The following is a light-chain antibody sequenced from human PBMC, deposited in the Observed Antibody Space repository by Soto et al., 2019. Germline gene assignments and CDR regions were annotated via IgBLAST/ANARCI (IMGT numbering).Light chain of an antibody. CDR2: GAS. CDR1: QSDSNTY. V-gene: IGKV3-20*01. J-gene: IGKJ1*01. CDR3: QQYGNSPRT. Sequence: IVLTQSPGTLSLAPGERATLSCRASQSDSNTYLAWYQQKPGQAPRLLIYGASSRASGIPDRISGSGSGTDFTLSITRLEPEDPAVYYCQQYGNSPRTFGQGTKVDIK.